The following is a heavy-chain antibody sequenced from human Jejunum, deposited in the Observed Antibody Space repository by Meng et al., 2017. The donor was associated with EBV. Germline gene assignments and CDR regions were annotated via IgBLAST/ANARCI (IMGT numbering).Heavy chain of an antibody. CDR2: INPNGGST. Sequence: QVLLGQSGAEVKKPGASVKISCKASGYTFTSYSMHWVRQAPGQGLEWMGIINPNGGSTTYAQEFQGRLTMTRDTSTSTVNMELSSLRSEDTAMYYCARSIIAPAATGYWGQGTLVTVSS. D-gene: IGHD6-13*01. CDR1: GYTFTSYS. CDR3: ARSIIAPAATGY. J-gene: IGHJ4*02. V-gene: IGHV1-46*01.